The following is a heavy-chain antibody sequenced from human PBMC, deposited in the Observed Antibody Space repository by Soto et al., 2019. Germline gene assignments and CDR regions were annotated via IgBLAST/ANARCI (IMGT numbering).Heavy chain of an antibody. J-gene: IGHJ6*03. CDR1: GFTFDDYA. CDR2: ISWNSGSI. D-gene: IGHD6-13*01. Sequence: DVQLVESGGGLVQPGRSLRLSCAASGFTFDDYAMHWVRQAPGKGLEWVSGISWNSGSIGYADSVKGRFTISRDNAKKSQYLQINMLRTEDTALHYCAKDSSSSWNYYYYYYMDVWGKGTTVTVSS. CDR3: AKDSSSSWNYYYYYYMDV. V-gene: IGHV3-9*01.